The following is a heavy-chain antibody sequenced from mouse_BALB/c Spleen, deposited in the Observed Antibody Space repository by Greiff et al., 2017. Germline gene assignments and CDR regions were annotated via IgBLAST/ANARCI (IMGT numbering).Heavy chain of an antibody. CDR3: ARSPGNWYFDV. CDR2: INSNGGST. Sequence: EVMLVESGGGLVQPGGSLKLSCAASGFTFSSYGMSWVRQTPDKRLELVATINSNGGSTYYPDSVKGRFTISRDNAKNTLYLQMSSLKSEDTAMYYCARSPGNWYFDVWGAGTTVTVSS. V-gene: IGHV5-6-3*01. J-gene: IGHJ1*01. CDR1: GFTFSSYG.